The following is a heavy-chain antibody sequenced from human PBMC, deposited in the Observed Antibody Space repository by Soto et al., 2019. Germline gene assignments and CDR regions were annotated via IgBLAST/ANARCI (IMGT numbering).Heavy chain of an antibody. D-gene: IGHD3-10*01. J-gene: IGHJ4*02. CDR3: ARERYYYGSGDY. CDR2: IKEDGSEK. Sequence: EVQVVESGGGLVQPGGSLRLSCAASGFTFSSYWMSWVRQAPGKGLEWVANIKEDGSEKTYVDSVKGQFTISRDNAKNSLYLQMNSLRAEDTAVYYCARERYYYGSGDYWGQGTLVTVSS. V-gene: IGHV3-7*01. CDR1: GFTFSSYW.